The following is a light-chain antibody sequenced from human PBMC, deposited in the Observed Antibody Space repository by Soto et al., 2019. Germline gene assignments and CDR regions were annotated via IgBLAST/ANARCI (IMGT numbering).Light chain of an antibody. Sequence: QSVLAQPPSASGSSGQSVTISCTGTKNDIGVYDFVSWYQHHPGKAPRLIIYEVVQRPSGVPDRFSGSKSGNTASLTVSGLQAADEADYFCKSYAGSNTYVFGSGTMVTVL. CDR1: KNDIGVYDF. V-gene: IGLV2-8*01. CDR2: EVV. CDR3: KSYAGSNTYV. J-gene: IGLJ1*01.